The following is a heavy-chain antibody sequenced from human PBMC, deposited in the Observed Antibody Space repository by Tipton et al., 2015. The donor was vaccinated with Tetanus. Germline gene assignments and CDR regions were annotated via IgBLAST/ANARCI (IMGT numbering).Heavy chain of an antibody. D-gene: IGHD1-1*01. V-gene: IGHV4-31*03. CDR3: VRERYIHYGMDV. Sequence: TLSLTCIVSGGSISSGGYYWSWIRPHPGKGLEWVRDIYDSGSIYYNPSLKSRVSISIDTSKNQFSLKRSSVTAADTAMYYCVRERYIHYGMDVWGQGTTVTVSS. J-gene: IGHJ6*02. CDR2: IYDSGSI. CDR1: GGSISSGGYY.